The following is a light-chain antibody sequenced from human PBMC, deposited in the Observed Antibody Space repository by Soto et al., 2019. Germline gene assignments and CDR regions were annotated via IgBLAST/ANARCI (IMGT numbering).Light chain of an antibody. CDR2: LNSDGSH. CDR1: SGHSSNA. CDR3: QTWGTGIVV. Sequence: QLVLTQSPSASASLGASVKVTCTLSSGHSSNAIAWHQQQPEKGPRYLMKLNSDGSHSKGDGIPDRFSGSSSGAERYLTISSLQSEDEADYYCQTWGTGIVVFGGGTKLTVL. J-gene: IGLJ2*01. V-gene: IGLV4-69*01.